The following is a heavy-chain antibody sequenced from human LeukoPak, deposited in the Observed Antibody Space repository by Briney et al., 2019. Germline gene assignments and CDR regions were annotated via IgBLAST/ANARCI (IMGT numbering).Heavy chain of an antibody. Sequence: GGSLRLSCAASGFTFSSYAMHWVRQAPGKGLEWVAVISYGGSNKYYADSVKGRFTISRDNSKNTLYLQMNSLRAEDTAVYYCARDGDTAMVTNYFDNWGQGTLVTVSS. D-gene: IGHD5-18*01. CDR3: ARDGDTAMVTNYFDN. CDR2: ISYGGSNK. V-gene: IGHV3-30*01. J-gene: IGHJ4*02. CDR1: GFTFSSYA.